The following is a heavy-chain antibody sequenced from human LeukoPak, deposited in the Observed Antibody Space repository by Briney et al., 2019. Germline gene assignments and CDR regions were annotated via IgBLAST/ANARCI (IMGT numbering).Heavy chain of an antibody. J-gene: IGHJ4*02. D-gene: IGHD6-19*01. V-gene: IGHV3-9*01. Sequence: PGRSLRLSCAASGFTFDNYAMHWVRQAPGKGLEWLSIISWNSGYIGYADSVKGRFTISRDNAKKSLDLQMNSLRAEDTAFYYCAKVRGTYSSGSFFDYWGQGTLVTVSS. CDR1: GFTFDNYA. CDR2: ISWNSGYI. CDR3: AKVRGTYSSGSFFDY.